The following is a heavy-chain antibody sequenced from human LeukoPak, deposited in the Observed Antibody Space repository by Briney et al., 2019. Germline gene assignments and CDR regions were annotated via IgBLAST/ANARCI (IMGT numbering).Heavy chain of an antibody. CDR2: FDPEDGET. Sequence: ASVKVSCKVSGYTLTELSMHWVRQAPGKGLEWMGGFDPEDGETIYAQKFQGRVTMTEDTSTDTAYMGLSSLRSEDTAVYYCATDLTRRYGSGSYSSGAFDIWGQGTMVTVSS. J-gene: IGHJ3*02. CDR3: ATDLTRRYGSGSYSSGAFDI. V-gene: IGHV1-24*01. D-gene: IGHD3-10*01. CDR1: GYTLTELS.